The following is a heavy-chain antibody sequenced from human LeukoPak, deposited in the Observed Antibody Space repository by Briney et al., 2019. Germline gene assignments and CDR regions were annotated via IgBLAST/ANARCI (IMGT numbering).Heavy chain of an antibody. J-gene: IGHJ4*02. CDR3: AREGSSSWFVNS. D-gene: IGHD6-13*01. V-gene: IGHV3-11*01. Sequence: GGSLRLSCAASGFTFSDFHMSWIRQAPGKGLEWVSYISGSAGTTYYAASVEGRFTSSRDNAKNSLYLQMNSLRAEYTAVYYCAREGSSSWFVNSWGQGTLVTVSS. CDR2: ISGSAGTT. CDR1: GFTFSDFH.